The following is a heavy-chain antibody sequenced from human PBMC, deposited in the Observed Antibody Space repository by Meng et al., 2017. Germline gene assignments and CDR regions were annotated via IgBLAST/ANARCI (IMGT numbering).Heavy chain of an antibody. D-gene: IGHD3-22*01. V-gene: IGHV4-38-2*02. Sequence: SETLSLTCTVSGYSISSGYYWGWIRQPPGKGLEWIGSIYHSGSTYYNPSLKSRVTISVDTSKNQFSLKRSPVTAADTAVYYCARGPPYYYDSSGYYSTRHKNTHDYWGQETLVTVSS. CDR2: IYHSGST. CDR1: GYSISSGYY. CDR3: ARGPPYYYDSSGYYSTRHKNTHDY. J-gene: IGHJ4*02.